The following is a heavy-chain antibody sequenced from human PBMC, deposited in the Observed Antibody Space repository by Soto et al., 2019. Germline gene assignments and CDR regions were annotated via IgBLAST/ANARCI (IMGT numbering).Heavy chain of an antibody. V-gene: IGHV3-30*18. D-gene: IGHD5-12*01. J-gene: IGHJ4*02. CDR1: GFSLSTYG. CDR3: AKDAPRYSGFDFSQ. Sequence: QVQLVESGGGVVQPGRSLRLSCAASGFSLSTYGMHWVRQAPGKGLEWVAVISYDGSNKYHPDPVKGRFTISRDNSRNTLYLQMNSLRLDDTAVYYCAKDAPRYSGFDFSQWGQGTLVTVSS. CDR2: ISYDGSNK.